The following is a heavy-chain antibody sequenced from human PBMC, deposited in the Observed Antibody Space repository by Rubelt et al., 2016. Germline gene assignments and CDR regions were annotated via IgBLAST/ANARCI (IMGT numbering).Heavy chain of an antibody. CDR2: IWYDGSNK. V-gene: IGHV3-30*04. CDR3: ARDSSGYYHSNYFDY. Sequence: RGRQAPGKGLEWVAVIWYDGSNKYYADSVKGRFTISRDNSKNTLYLQMNSLRAEDTAVYYCARDSSGYYHSNYFDYWGQGTLVTVSS. J-gene: IGHJ4*02. D-gene: IGHD3-22*01.